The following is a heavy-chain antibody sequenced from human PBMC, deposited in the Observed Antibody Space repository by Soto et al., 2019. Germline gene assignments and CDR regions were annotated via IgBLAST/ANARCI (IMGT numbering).Heavy chain of an antibody. CDR3: ARDPDFDIVLMVYAPEAVAFDI. D-gene: IGHD2-8*01. Sequence: GGSLRLSCAASGFTFSFYGMHWVRQAPGKGLEWVAGIQSDGSRKLYADSVKGRFTISRDNSKNSLNLEMNSLRAEDTAVYYCARDPDFDIVLMVYAPEAVAFDIWGQGTMVTVSS. J-gene: IGHJ3*02. CDR1: GFTFSFYG. CDR2: IQSDGSRK. V-gene: IGHV3-30*12.